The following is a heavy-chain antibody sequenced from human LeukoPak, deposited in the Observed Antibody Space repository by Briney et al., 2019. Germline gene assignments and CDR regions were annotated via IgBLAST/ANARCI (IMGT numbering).Heavy chain of an antibody. J-gene: IGHJ4*02. Sequence: PGGSLRLSCAASGFTVSTNYMSWVRQAPGKGLEWVSVIYSGGSTYYADSVKGRFTISRDNSKNTLYLQMNSLRAEDTAVYYCARAKVHTAMANPPFDYWGQGTLVTVSS. CDR1: GFTVSTNY. CDR2: IYSGGST. V-gene: IGHV3-53*01. CDR3: ARAKVHTAMANPPFDY. D-gene: IGHD5-18*01.